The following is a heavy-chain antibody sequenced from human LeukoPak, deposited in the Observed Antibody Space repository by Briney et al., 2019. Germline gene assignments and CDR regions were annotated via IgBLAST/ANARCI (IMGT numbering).Heavy chain of an antibody. CDR2: IYSGGST. CDR1: GFTVSSNY. Sequence: GGSLRLSCAASGFTVSSNYMGWVRQAPGKGLEWVSVIYSGGSTYYADSVKGRFTISRDNSKNTLYLQMNSLRAEDTAVYYCARDPITIFGVAPQPVWGQGTLVTVSS. J-gene: IGHJ4*02. D-gene: IGHD3-3*01. CDR3: ARDPITIFGVAPQPV. V-gene: IGHV3-66*02.